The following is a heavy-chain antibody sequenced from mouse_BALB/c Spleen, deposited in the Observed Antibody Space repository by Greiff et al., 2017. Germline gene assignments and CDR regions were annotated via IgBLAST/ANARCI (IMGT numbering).Heavy chain of an antibody. CDR2: ISYSGST. CDR3: ATATSRDY. J-gene: IGHJ4*01. D-gene: IGHD1-2*01. V-gene: IGHV3-2*02. CDR1: GYSITSDYA. Sequence: VQLQQSGPGLVKPSQSLSLTCTVTGYSITSDYAWNWIRQFPGNKLEWMGYISYSGSTSYNPSLKSRISITRDTSKNQFFLQLNSVTTEDTATYYCATATSRDYWGQGTSVTVSS.